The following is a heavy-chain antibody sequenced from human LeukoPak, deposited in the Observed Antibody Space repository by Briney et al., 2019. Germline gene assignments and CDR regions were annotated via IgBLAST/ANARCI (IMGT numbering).Heavy chain of an antibody. CDR2: IGTAGDT. D-gene: IGHD3-10*01. CDR3: ARGYYYGSGSPLDY. CDR1: GFTFSSYD. V-gene: IGHV3-13*01. J-gene: IGHJ4*02. Sequence: GGSLRLSCAASGFTFSSYDMHWVRQATGKGLEWVSAIGTAGDTYYPGSVKGRFTISRENAKYSLYLQMNSLRAGDTAVYYCARGYYYGSGSPLDYWGQGTLVTVSS.